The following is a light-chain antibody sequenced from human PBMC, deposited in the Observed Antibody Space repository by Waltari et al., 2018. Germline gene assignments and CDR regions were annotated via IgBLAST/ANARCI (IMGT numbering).Light chain of an antibody. CDR1: QSISNN. J-gene: IGKJ1*01. CDR2: ATS. Sequence: DIQMTQSPSSLSASVGDRVTITCRASQSISNNLNWYQQKPGKAPKLLFYATSVLQSGVPSRFSGRGSGTDFTLTISSLQPEDFATYYCQQTYSTWTFGQGTAVEIK. V-gene: IGKV1-39*01. CDR3: QQTYSTWT.